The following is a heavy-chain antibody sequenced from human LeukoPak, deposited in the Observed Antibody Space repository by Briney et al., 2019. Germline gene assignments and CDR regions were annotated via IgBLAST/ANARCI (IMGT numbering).Heavy chain of an antibody. Sequence: SVKVSCKASGGTFSSYAISWVRQAPGQGLEWMGGIIPIFGTANYAQKLQGRVIMTTDTSTSTVYMELRSLRSDDTAVYYCARGEPAYGSGTDLYDYWGQGTLVTVPA. D-gene: IGHD3-10*01. V-gene: IGHV1-69*05. CDR1: GGTFSSYA. CDR3: ARGEPAYGSGTDLYDY. J-gene: IGHJ4*02. CDR2: IIPIFGTA.